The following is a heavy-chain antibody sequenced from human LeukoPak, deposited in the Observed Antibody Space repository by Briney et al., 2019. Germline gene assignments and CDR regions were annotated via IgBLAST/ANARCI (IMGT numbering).Heavy chain of an antibody. Sequence: PSETLSLTCTVSGGSISSYYWTWVRQPPGKGLEWIGYIYYSGSTNYNPSLKSRVSISVDTPKNQFSLRLSSVTAADTAVYLCARYVVYGSGKYYFDYWGQGSLVTVSS. CDR1: GGSISSYY. V-gene: IGHV4-59*08. J-gene: IGHJ4*02. D-gene: IGHD3-10*01. CDR3: ARYVVYGSGKYYFDY. CDR2: IYYSGST.